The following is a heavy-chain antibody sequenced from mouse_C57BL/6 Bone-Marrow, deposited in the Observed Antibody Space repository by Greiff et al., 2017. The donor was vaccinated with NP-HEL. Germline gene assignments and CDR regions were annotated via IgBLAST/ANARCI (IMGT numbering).Heavy chain of an antibody. D-gene: IGHD2-5*01. V-gene: IGHV5-4*01. CDR1: GFTFSSYA. CDR3: ARDPSNYVNYAMDY. CDR2: ISDGGSYT. J-gene: IGHJ4*01. Sequence: EVQRVESGGGLVKPGGSLKLSCAASGFTFSSYAMSWVRQTPEKRLEWVATISDGGSYTYYPDNVKGRFTISRDNAKNNLYLQMSHLKSEDTAMYYCARDPSNYVNYAMDYWGQGTSVTVSS.